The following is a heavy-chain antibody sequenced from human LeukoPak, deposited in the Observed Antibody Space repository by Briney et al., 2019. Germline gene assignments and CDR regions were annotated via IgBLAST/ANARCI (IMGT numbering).Heavy chain of an antibody. CDR3: TRGDIVVVPSPSDY. J-gene: IGHJ4*02. V-gene: IGHV3-23*01. D-gene: IGHD2-2*01. CDR1: GFTFSSYA. Sequence: GGSLRLSCAASGFTFSSYAMSWVRQAPGKGLEWVSAISGSGGSTYYADSVKGRFTISRDNSKNTLYLQMNSLRAEDTAVYYCTRGDIVVVPSPSDYWGQGTLVTVSP. CDR2: ISGSGGST.